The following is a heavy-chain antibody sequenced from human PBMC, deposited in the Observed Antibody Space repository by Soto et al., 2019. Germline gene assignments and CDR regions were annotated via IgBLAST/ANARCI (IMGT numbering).Heavy chain of an antibody. V-gene: IGHV4-31*03. CDR1: GGSISSGGYY. CDR3: ARGSEGGSGWYPRLGYYFDY. CDR2: IYNSGTT. J-gene: IGHJ4*02. Sequence: QVQLQESGPGLVKPSQTLSLTCIVSGGSISSGGYYWSWIRQHPGKGLEWIGNIYNSGTTYYNPSLRSRVITSVDTSKNQFSLRLSSVTAADTAVYFCARGSEGGSGWYPRLGYYFDYWGQGTLVTVSS. D-gene: IGHD6-19*01.